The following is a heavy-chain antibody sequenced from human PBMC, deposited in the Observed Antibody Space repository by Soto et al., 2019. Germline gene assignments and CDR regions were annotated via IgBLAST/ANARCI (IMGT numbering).Heavy chain of an antibody. Sequence: GGSLRLSCSASGLMFISYAMHCVRQAPGKRLEYVSSISTNGGSTHYADSVKGRFTISRDNSKNTQYLQMSSLRADDTAVYYCVKGEYYYDSSGYYPFDYWGQGP. D-gene: IGHD3-22*01. CDR3: VKGEYYYDSSGYYPFDY. V-gene: IGHV3-64D*06. CDR1: GLMFISYA. J-gene: IGHJ4*02. CDR2: ISTNGGST.